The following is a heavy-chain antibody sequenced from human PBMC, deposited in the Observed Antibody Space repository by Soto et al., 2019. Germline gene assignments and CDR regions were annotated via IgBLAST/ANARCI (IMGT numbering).Heavy chain of an antibody. V-gene: IGHV3-23*01. CDR1: GFSFSTYA. Sequence: EVQLLESGGGLVQPGGSLRLACATSGFSFSTYAMTCVRQAPGKGLEWVSTFNGNGGGTYYADSVKGRFTISRDNSKNTLYLQMDSLRAEDTATYYCAKDTSLHWFDPWGQGTLVTVSS. J-gene: IGHJ5*02. D-gene: IGHD2-15*01. CDR2: FNGNGGGT. CDR3: AKDTSLHWFDP.